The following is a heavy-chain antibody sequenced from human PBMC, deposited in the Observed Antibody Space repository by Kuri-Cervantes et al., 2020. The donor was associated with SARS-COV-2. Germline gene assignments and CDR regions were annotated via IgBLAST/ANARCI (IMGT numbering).Heavy chain of an antibody. CDR2: ISGDGGST. J-gene: IGHJ4*02. V-gene: IGHV3-43*02. D-gene: IGHD3-3*01. CDR3: AKDLNDFWSGSTFDY. CDR1: GFTFDGYA. Sequence: GGSLRLSCAASGFTFDGYAMHWVRQAPGKGLEWVSLISGDGGSTYYADSVKGRFTISRDNSKNSLYLQMNSLRTEDTALYYCAKDLNDFWSGSTFDYWGQGTLVTVSS.